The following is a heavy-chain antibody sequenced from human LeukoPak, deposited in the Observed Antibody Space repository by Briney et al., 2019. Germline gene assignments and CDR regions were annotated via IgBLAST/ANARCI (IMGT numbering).Heavy chain of an antibody. CDR1: GYTFTSYD. CDR2: MNPNSGNT. J-gene: IGHJ4*02. Sequence: ASVKVSCKASGYTFTSYDINWVRQATGQGLEWMGWMNPNSGNTGYAQKFQGRVTMTRNTSISTAYMELSSLRSEDTAVYYCAWEWFGELLYEYWGQGTLVTVSS. V-gene: IGHV1-8*01. D-gene: IGHD3-10*01. CDR3: AWEWFGELLYEY.